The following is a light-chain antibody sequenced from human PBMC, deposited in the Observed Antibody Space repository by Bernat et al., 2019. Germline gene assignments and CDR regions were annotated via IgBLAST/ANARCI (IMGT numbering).Light chain of an antibody. Sequence: QSALTQPPSASGSPGQSVAISCTGTSSDVGGHNYVSWYQQRPGKAPKLIIYEVTKRPSGVPDRFSGSKSGNTASLTVSGLQAEDEADYYRSSHGASGVFGGGTKLTVL. CDR2: EVT. CDR1: SSDVGGHNY. CDR3: SSHGASGV. J-gene: IGLJ2*01. V-gene: IGLV2-8*01.